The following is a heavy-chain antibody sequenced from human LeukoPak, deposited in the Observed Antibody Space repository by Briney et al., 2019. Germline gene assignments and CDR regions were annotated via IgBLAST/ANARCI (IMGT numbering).Heavy chain of an antibody. CDR1: GYTFTGYY. J-gene: IGHJ3*02. CDR3: ARDLATSFKSVLYYYDSSGYYPGAFDI. D-gene: IGHD3-22*01. CDR2: INPNSGGT. Sequence: ASVKVSCKASGYTFTGYYMHWVRQAPGQGLEWMGRINPNSGGTNYAQKFQGRVTMTRDTSISTAYMELSRLRSDDTAVYYCARDLATSFKSVLYYYDSSGYYPGAFDIWGQGTMVTVSS. V-gene: IGHV1-2*06.